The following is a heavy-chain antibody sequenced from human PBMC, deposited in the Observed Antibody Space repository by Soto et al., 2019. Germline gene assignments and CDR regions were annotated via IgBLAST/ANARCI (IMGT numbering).Heavy chain of an antibody. V-gene: IGHV4-59*01. CDR2: IYYSGST. Sequence: PSEILSLTCTVSGGSISSYYWSWIRQPPGKGLEWIGYIYYSGSTNYNPSLKSRVTISVDTSKNQFSLKLSSVTAADTAVYYCARESAGSSTGGWFDPWGQGTLVTVSS. CDR3: ARESAGSSTGGWFDP. D-gene: IGHD2-15*01. J-gene: IGHJ5*02. CDR1: GGSISSYY.